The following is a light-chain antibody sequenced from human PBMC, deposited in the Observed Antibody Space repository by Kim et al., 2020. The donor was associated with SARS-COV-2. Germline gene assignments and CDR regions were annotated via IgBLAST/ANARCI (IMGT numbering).Light chain of an antibody. CDR3: QQYNNWPRT. Sequence: EIVLTQYPDTLSASPGERVILSCRASQSFGRNLAWYQQKPGQPPRLLISAASIRATNIPDRFSGSGSGADFTLTISSLQSEDFAVYYCQQYNNWPRTFGQGTKVDIK. V-gene: IGKV3-15*01. J-gene: IGKJ1*01. CDR2: AAS. CDR1: QSFGRN.